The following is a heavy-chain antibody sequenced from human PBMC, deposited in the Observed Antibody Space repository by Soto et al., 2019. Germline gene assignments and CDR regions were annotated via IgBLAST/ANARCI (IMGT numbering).Heavy chain of an antibody. CDR1: GFTFIDSY. V-gene: IGHV3-11*04. CDR3: ARFSGHDVFDI. D-gene: IGHD3-3*02. J-gene: IGHJ3*02. CDR2: ISSSGTST. Sequence: QVQLVESGGGLVKPGRSLRLSCAASGFTFIDSYMSWIRQDPGKGLEWVSYISSSGTSTYYADSVKGRFTISRDNAENSLYLQMNRLRAEDTAVYFCARFSGHDVFDIWGQGTMVTVSS.